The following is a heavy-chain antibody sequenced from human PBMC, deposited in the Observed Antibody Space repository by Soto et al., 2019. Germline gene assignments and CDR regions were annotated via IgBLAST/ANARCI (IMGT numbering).Heavy chain of an antibody. V-gene: IGHV3-53*01. CDR2: IYRGGDT. Sequence: EVQLVESGGGLIQPGGSLRLSCAVSGFTVSYNYMNWVRQAPGKGLEWVSVIYRGGDTFYADSVKGRFTISRDNSKNTLYLQMNSLRAEDTAVYYCERGMYGSGSYYIGDAFDMWGQGTMVTVSS. D-gene: IGHD3-10*01. J-gene: IGHJ3*02. CDR3: ERGMYGSGSYYIGDAFDM. CDR1: GFTVSYNY.